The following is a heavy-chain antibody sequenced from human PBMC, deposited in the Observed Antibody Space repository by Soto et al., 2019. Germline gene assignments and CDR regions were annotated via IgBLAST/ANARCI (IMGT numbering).Heavy chain of an antibody. CDR2: IIPIFGTG. D-gene: IGHD5-12*01. CDR3: VRDAPLGVVFSGYHAIDS. V-gene: IGHV1-69*08. CDR1: GGTFSTST. J-gene: IGHJ4*02. Sequence: QVQLEQSGTEVKKPGSSVKVSCKASGGTFSTSTFTWVRQAPGQGLEWMGRIIPIFGTGDYAPKFQGRVLVTGXKXSXTXXLGLRGLKAGDPAVVFRVRDAPLGVVFSGYHAIDSWGQGTLVTVSS.